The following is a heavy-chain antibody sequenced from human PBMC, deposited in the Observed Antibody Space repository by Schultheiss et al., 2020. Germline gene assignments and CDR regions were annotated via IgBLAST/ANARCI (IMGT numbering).Heavy chain of an antibody. CDR2: IYYSGST. Sequence: SETLSLTCAVSGGPISSGGYSWSWIRQPPGKGLEWIGYIYYSGSTYYNPSLKSRVTISVDTSKNQFSLKLSSVTAADTAVYYCARSPPLLEPDDYWGQGTLVTVSS. D-gene: IGHD3-10*01. J-gene: IGHJ4*02. CDR1: GGPISSGGYS. V-gene: IGHV4-31*11. CDR3: ARSPPLLEPDDY.